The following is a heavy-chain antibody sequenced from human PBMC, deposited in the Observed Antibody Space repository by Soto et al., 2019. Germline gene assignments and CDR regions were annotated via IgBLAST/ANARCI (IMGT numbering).Heavy chain of an antibody. D-gene: IGHD2-15*01. J-gene: IGHJ5*01. CDR1: GGTFSNYA. Sequence: GASVKVSCKASGGTFSNYAITWVRQAPGQGLEWMGVIVPLLGTTNYAQNFQGRVTITADESSTTSYVEVSSMRTDDTAVYYCARSMGRVALSGLNWFDSWGQGTLVTVSS. CDR2: IVPLLGTT. V-gene: IGHV1-69*13. CDR3: ARSMGRVALSGLNWFDS.